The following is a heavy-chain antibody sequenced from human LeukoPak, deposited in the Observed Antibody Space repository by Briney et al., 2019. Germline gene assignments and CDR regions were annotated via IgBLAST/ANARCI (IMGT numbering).Heavy chain of an antibody. Sequence: SETLSLTCTVSGGSISTSYWSWIRQSPGKGPEWLGYIVYSGSTNYSPSLNSRVTISVDTSKNQFSLKLSSVTAADTAIYFCARVLEYSDTLLAPECFSALDVWAQGTPVTVSS. V-gene: IGHV4-59*01. CDR1: GGSISTSY. CDR3: ARVLEYSDTLLAPECFSALDV. J-gene: IGHJ6*02. D-gene: IGHD2-15*01. CDR2: IVYSGST.